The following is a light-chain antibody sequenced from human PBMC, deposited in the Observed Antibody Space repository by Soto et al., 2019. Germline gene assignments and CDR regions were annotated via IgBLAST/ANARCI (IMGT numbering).Light chain of an antibody. CDR1: SSDIGGYKY. CDR2: EVS. V-gene: IGLV2-8*01. Sequence: QSALTQPPSASGSPGQSVTISCTGTSSDIGGYKYVSWYQQNPGKAPKLMIYEVSKRPSGVPDRFSGSKSGNTASLTVSGLQAEDEANYYCSSYAGSNNFVVFGGGTKVTVL. CDR3: SSYAGSNNFVV. J-gene: IGLJ2*01.